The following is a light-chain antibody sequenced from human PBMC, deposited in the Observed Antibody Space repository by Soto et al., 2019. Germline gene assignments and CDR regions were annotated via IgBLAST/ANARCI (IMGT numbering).Light chain of an antibody. CDR3: QQYYSYPLT. J-gene: IGKJ4*01. V-gene: IGKV1-39*01. CDR2: TAS. CDR1: QNITTY. Sequence: DIQVTQSPSSLSASVGDRVTITCRASQNITTYLHWYQQRPGKPPKLLIHTASTLQSGVPSRFSGSGSGTDFTLTISCLQSEDFATYYCQQYYSYPLTFGGGTKVEIK.